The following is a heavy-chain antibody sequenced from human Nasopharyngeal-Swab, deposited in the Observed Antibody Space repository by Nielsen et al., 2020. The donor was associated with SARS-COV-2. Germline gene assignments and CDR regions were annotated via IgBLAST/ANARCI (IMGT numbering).Heavy chain of an antibody. CDR1: GYTFISYV. CDR2: MNPNSGNT. V-gene: IGHV1-8*01. Sequence: ASVKVSCKASGYTFISYVINRVRQDTGQGLEWMGWMNPNSGNTGYAQKFQGRVTMTRNTPISTAYMELSSLRSEDTDVYYCWAALEWLPHNWFDPWGQGTLVTVSS. CDR3: WAALEWLPHNWFDP. J-gene: IGHJ5*02. D-gene: IGHD3-3*01.